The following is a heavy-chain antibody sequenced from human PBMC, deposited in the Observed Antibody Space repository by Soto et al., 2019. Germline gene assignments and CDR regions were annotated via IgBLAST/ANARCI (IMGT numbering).Heavy chain of an antibody. Sequence: GESLKISCRGSGYDFNTNWFGWVRQLPGRGLEWVGIMYPGDSDTRYNPSLQGHVTLSIDVTVSTAFLQWRSLETSDTGMYFCARLPRDCNKTSCYYADHWGQGTQVTVSS. CDR2: MYPGDSDT. J-gene: IGHJ4*02. D-gene: IGHD3-3*01. CDR3: ARLPRDCNKTSCYYADH. V-gene: IGHV5-51*01. CDR1: GYDFNTNW.